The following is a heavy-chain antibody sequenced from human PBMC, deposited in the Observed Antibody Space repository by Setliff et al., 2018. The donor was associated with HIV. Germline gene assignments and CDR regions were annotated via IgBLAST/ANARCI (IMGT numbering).Heavy chain of an antibody. D-gene: IGHD6-19*01. Sequence: SETLSLTCGVSGYSISSDYCWGWIRQPPGKGLEWIGNMCHGGNNNYYNPSLKSRVTISVDTSKNQVSLKLNSMTAADTAVYFCVRGPQWLVQKGRVYYFDYWGQGTLVTVSS. V-gene: IGHV4-38-2*01. CDR3: VRGPQWLVQKGRVYYFDY. J-gene: IGHJ4*02. CDR1: GYSISSDYC. CDR2: MCHGGNNN.